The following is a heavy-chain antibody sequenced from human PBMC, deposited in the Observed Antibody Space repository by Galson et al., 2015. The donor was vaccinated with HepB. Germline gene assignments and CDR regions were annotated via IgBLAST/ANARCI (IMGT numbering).Heavy chain of an antibody. V-gene: IGHV3-73*01. J-gene: IGHJ2*01. Sequence: SLRLSCAASGFTFSGSAMHWVRQASGKGLEWVGRIRSKANSYATAYAASVKGRFTTSRDDSKNTAYLQMNSLKTEDTAVYYCTRARSGSSGWPFDLWGRGTLVTVSS. CDR2: IRSKANSYAT. CDR3: TRARSGSSGWPFDL. D-gene: IGHD6-19*01. CDR1: GFTFSGSA.